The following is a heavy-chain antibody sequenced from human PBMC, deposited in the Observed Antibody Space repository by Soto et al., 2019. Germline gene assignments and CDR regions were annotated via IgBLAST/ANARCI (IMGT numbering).Heavy chain of an antibody. CDR3: ANAYCTNGVCYTEGDY. CDR2: ISGSGGST. Sequence: LRLSCAASGFTFSSYAMSWVRQAPGKGLEWVSAISGSGGSTYYADSVKGRFTISRDNSKNTLYLQMNSLRAEDTAVYYCANAYCTNGVCYTEGDYWGQGTLVTVSS. V-gene: IGHV3-23*01. CDR1: GFTFSSYA. D-gene: IGHD2-8*01. J-gene: IGHJ4*02.